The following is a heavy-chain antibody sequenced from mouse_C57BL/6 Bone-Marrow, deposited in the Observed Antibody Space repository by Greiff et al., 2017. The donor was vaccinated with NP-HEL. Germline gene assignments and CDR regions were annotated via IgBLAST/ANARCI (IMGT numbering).Heavy chain of an antibody. J-gene: IGHJ2*01. CDR1: GYTFTSYG. CDR3: ASDYGNYVVEGYYFDY. D-gene: IGHD2-1*01. V-gene: IGHV1-81*01. CDR2: IYPRSGNT. Sequence: VQLQQSGAELARPGASVKLSCKASGYTFTSYGMSWVKQRTGQGLEWIGEIYPRSGNTYYNEKFKGKATLTADKSSSTAYMELRSLTSEDSAVYFCASDYGNYVVEGYYFDYWGQGTTLTVSS.